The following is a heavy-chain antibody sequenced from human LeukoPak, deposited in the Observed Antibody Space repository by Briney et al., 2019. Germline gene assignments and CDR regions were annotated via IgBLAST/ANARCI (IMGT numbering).Heavy chain of an antibody. D-gene: IGHD2-2*01. V-gene: IGHV1-18*01. Sequence: ASVKVSCKASGYTFTSYGISWVRQAPGQGLEWMGWISAYNGNTNYAQKLQGRVTMTTDTSTSTAYMELRSLRSDDTAVYYCARANNGGIVVVPAAPFCYFDYWGQGTLVTASS. CDR1: GYTFTSYG. J-gene: IGHJ4*02. CDR3: ARANNGGIVVVPAAPFCYFDY. CDR2: ISAYNGNT.